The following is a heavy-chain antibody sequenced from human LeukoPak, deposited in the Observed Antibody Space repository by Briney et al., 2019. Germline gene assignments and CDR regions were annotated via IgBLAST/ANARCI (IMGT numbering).Heavy chain of an antibody. CDR3: AKDRGGDCSVFDY. CDR2: ISYDGSNK. V-gene: IGHV3-30*18. J-gene: IGHJ4*02. D-gene: IGHD2-21*02. CDR1: GYTFSSYG. Sequence: GGSLRLSCVASGYTFSSYGMHWVSQAPGTGLEWAAVISYDGSNKYYADSVKGRFTISRDNSKNRLYVQMNSLRAEDTAVYYCAKDRGGDCSVFDYWGQGTLVTVSS.